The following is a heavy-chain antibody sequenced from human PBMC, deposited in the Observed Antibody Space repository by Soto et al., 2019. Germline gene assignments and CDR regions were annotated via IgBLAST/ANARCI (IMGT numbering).Heavy chain of an antibody. J-gene: IGHJ4*01. CDR2: IRGSGGST. Sequence: PRLSCAASGFTFSSYAMSWVRQAPGKGLGWVLAIRGSGGSTYYADSVKGRFTISRDNDKNTLYLQMNSLRAEHTAVYYGAMIPSVVRAATYYFDYWGQGTLVTVSS. D-gene: IGHD2-2*01. V-gene: IGHV3-23*01. CDR3: AMIPSVVRAATYYFDY. CDR1: GFTFSSYA.